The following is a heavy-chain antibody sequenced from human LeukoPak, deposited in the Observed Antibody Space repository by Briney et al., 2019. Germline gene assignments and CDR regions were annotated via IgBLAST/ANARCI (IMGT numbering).Heavy chain of an antibody. CDR2: IKQDGSEK. CDR1: GFTFSSDC. V-gene: IGHV3-7*04. D-gene: IGHD3-16*02. CDR3: ARVVSRSYQYYFDY. Sequence: GGSLRLSCAASGFTFSSDCMSWVCHGPPKGLGRVSNIKQDGSEKYYVDSVKGRLTISRANTKSSLYLQMNSLRCEDTAVYYCARVVSRSYQYYFDYWGQGTLVTVSS. J-gene: IGHJ4*02.